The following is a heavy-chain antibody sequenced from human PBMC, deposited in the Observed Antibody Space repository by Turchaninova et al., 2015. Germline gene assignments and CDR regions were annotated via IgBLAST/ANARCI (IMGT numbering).Heavy chain of an antibody. CDR2: INTGVGNT. J-gene: IGHJ2*01. V-gene: IGHV1-3*04. CDR3: ARKELGDYWYFDL. D-gene: IGHD3-16*01. CDR1: GYSFTSYA. Sequence: QVQLVQSGAEVKEPGASVKVSCKASGYSFTSYAMHWVRQAPGQRLEWLGWINTGVGNTQYSPKFQDRVTFTRDTSASTAYMELSSLRSEDTAVYYCARKELGDYWYFDLWGRGTLVTVSS.